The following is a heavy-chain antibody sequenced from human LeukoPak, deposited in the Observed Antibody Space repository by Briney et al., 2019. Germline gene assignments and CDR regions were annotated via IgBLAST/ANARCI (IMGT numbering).Heavy chain of an antibody. J-gene: IGHJ3*02. Sequence: SETLSLTCAVYGGSFSGYYWGWLRQPPGKGLEWIGSIYYSGSTYYNPSLKSRVTISVDTSKNQFSLKLSSVTAADTAVYYCARGFSGWPYDAFDIWGQGTMVTVSS. CDR2: IYYSGST. D-gene: IGHD6-19*01. CDR1: GGSFSGYY. CDR3: ARGFSGWPYDAFDI. V-gene: IGHV4-34*01.